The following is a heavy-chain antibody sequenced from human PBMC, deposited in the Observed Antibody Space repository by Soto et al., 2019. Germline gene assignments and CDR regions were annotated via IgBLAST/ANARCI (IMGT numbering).Heavy chain of an antibody. CDR2: ISDGVDRA. CDR1: GFNFATYS. J-gene: IGHJ4*02. Sequence: GSLRLSCAASGFNFATYSMSWVRQAPGKGLEWVAGISDGVDRAYYGDSVKGRFTISRDTSKNMLYLHMNSLRAEDTAIYYCARYTAVADPYYFDYWGQGTLVTVSS. D-gene: IGHD6-19*01. V-gene: IGHV3-23*01. CDR3: ARYTAVADPYYFDY.